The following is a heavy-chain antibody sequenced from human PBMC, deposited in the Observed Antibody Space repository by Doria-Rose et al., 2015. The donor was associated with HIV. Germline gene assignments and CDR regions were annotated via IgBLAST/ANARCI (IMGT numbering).Heavy chain of an antibody. CDR3: ARGRGNYYDRKYFDH. CDR2: MNPSSGNT. D-gene: IGHD1-26*01. Sequence: QVQLVQSGAEVKKPGASVKVSCKAPGYTFTTDDINWVRQAPGQGLEWMGWMNPSSGNTAYAQNFQGRVTMTRNSSISTAYMELSRLRSEDTAIYYCARGRGNYYDRKYFDHWGQGTLVTVSS. J-gene: IGHJ4*02. V-gene: IGHV1-8*01. CDR1: GYTFTTDD.